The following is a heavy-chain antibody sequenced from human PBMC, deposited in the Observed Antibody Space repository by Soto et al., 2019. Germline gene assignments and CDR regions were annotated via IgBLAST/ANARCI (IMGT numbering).Heavy chain of an antibody. D-gene: IGHD3-10*01. CDR2: IWYDGSNK. J-gene: IGHJ6*02. CDR3: ARDLYGSGSDGMDV. Sequence: PGGSLRLSCAASGFTFSSYGMHWVRQAPGKGLEWVAVIWYDGSNKYYADSVKGRFTISRDNSKNTLYLQMDSLRAEDTAVYYCARDLYGSGSDGMDVWGQGTTVTVSS. CDR1: GFTFSSYG. V-gene: IGHV3-33*01.